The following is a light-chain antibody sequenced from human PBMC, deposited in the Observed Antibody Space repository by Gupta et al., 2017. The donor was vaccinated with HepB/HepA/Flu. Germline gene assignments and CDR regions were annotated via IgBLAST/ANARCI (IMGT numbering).Light chain of an antibody. CDR1: QSISNY. Sequence: DIQMTQSPSSLSASVGDRVTITCRASQSISNYLNWYQQKTGKDPKLLIYAAASLQSGVPSKLSGGRAGTDYTLTISSRQPEDFAADYYHQSYNSSSTFGQGTKVEI. J-gene: IGKJ1*01. CDR3: HQSYNSSST. CDR2: AAA. V-gene: IGKV1-39*01.